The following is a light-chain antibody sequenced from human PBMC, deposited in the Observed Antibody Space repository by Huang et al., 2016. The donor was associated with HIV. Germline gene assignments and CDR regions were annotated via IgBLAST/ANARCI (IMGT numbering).Light chain of an antibody. V-gene: IGKV3-15*01. Sequence: EIVMTQSPATLSLSPGERATLSCRASKRIGTNLAWYQKNPGQAPRLLIYGGSTRASGIPDMFSGSGSGTEFTLTIYSLQAEDFAVYYCQQYQVWPPATFGQGTRVEIK. J-gene: IGKJ1*01. CDR1: KRIGTN. CDR3: QQYQVWPPAT. CDR2: GGS.